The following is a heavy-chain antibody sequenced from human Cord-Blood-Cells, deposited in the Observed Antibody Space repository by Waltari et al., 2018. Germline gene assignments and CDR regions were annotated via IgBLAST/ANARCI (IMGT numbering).Heavy chain of an antibody. V-gene: IGHV4-39*01. D-gene: IGHD2-2*02. Sequence: GLVKPSETLSLTCTVSGGSISSSSYYWGWIRQPPGTGLEWIGSIYYSGSTYYNPSLKSRVTISVDTSKNQFSLKLSSVTAADTAVYYCARLDEYCSSTSCYTGAFDIWGQGTMVTVSS. CDR3: ARLDEYCSSTSCYTGAFDI. J-gene: IGHJ3*02. CDR1: GGSISSSSYY. CDR2: IYYSGST.